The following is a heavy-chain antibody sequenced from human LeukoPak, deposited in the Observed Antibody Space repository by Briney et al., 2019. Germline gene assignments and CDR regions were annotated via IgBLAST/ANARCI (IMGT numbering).Heavy chain of an antibody. CDR1: GDSISSSIYY. V-gene: IGHV4-39*07. D-gene: IGHD4-17*01. J-gene: IGHJ6*03. CDR3: ARAGDGDYVPEDYYYYYMDV. Sequence: PSETLSLTCTVSGDSISSSIYYWGWIRQPPGKGLEWIGSIYYSASTYYNPSLKSRVTISVDTSKNQFSLKLSSVTAADTAVYYCARAGDGDYVPEDYYYYYMDVWGKGTTVTVSS. CDR2: IYYSAST.